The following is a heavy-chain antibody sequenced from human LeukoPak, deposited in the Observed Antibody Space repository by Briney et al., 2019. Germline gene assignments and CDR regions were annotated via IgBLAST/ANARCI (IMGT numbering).Heavy chain of an antibody. D-gene: IGHD5-24*01. J-gene: IGHJ6*03. CDR1: GGSVTSGSYY. Sequence: SETLSLTCTISGGSVTSGSYYWSWIRQPPEKGLGWLGYIYYTVSTDYNPSLMSRSTIPVETSKNQFSLQLSSVTAADTAIYYCATSLESYYYMDVWGKGTTVTVSS. CDR3: ATSLESYYYMDV. V-gene: IGHV4-61*01. CDR2: IYYTVST.